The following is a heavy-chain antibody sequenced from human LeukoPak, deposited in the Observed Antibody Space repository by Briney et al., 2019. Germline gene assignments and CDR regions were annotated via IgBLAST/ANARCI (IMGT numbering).Heavy chain of an antibody. CDR3: AKESEGYSSGWYYFDY. CDR1: GFTFSSYA. Sequence: GGSLRLSCAASGFTFSSYAMSWVRQAPGKGLEWVSAISGSGGSTYYADSVKGRFTISRDNSKNTLYLQMNSLRAEDTAVYYCAKESEGYSSGWYYFDYWGQGTLVTVSS. J-gene: IGHJ4*02. CDR2: ISGSGGST. V-gene: IGHV3-23*01. D-gene: IGHD6-19*01.